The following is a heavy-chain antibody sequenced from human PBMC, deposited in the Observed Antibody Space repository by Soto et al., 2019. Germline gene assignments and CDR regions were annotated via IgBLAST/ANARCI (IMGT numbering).Heavy chain of an antibody. V-gene: IGHV1-8*01. D-gene: IGHD4-17*01. CDR1: GYTYTSYD. CDR3: ARSVPGETYAFDI. CDR2: MNPNSGNT. Sequence: ASVKVSCKASGYTYTSYDINWVRQATGQGLEWMGWMNPNSGNTGYAQKFQGRVTMTRNTSISTAYMELSSLRSEDTAVYYCARSVPGETYAFDIWGQGTMVTVSS. J-gene: IGHJ3*02.